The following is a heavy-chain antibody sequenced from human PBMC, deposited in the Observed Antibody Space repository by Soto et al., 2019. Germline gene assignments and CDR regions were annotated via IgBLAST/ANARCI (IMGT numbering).Heavy chain of an antibody. V-gene: IGHV4-4*02. CDR3: ARVSGSYYYGMDV. CDR2: IYHSGST. CDR1: GGSISSSNW. Sequence: QVQLQESGPGLVKPSGTLSLTCAVSGGSISSSNWWSWVRQPPGKGLEWIGEIYHSGSTNYNPSLKSRVTIAVDKSKNQFALKLSSVTAAATAVYYCARVSGSYYYGMDVWGQGTTVTVSS. D-gene: IGHD1-26*01. J-gene: IGHJ6*02.